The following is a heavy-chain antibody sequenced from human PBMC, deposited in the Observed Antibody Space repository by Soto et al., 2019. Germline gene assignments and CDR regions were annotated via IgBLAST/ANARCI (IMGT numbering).Heavy chain of an antibody. CDR3: AREGSGSYFDY. D-gene: IGHD1-26*01. Sequence: QVQLVESGGGVVQPGRSPRLSCAASGFTFSSYGMHWVRQAPGKGLEWVAVIWYDGSNKYYADSVKGRFTISRDNSKNTLYLQMNSLRAEDTAVYYCAREGSGSYFDYWGQGTLVTVSS. CDR2: IWYDGSNK. CDR1: GFTFSSYG. V-gene: IGHV3-33*01. J-gene: IGHJ4*02.